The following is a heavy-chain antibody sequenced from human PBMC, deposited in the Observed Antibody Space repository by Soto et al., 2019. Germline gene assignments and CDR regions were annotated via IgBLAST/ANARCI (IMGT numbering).Heavy chain of an antibody. Sequence: PGGSLRLSCAASGFTVSTNYMSWVRQSPGKGPEWVSVIYTGGSTYYADSVKGRFTISRDNSKNRLFLQMNSQRAEDTAIYYCAKCMGSSWIGVIDNRGQGTLVTLSP. D-gene: IGHD6-13*01. CDR2: IYTGGST. CDR1: GFTVSTNY. CDR3: AKCMGSSWIGVIDN. V-gene: IGHV3-53*01. J-gene: IGHJ4*02.